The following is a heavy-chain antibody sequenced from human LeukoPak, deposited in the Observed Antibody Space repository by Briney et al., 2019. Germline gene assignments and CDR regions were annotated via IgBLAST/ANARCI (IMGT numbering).Heavy chain of an antibody. Sequence: GGSLRLSCAASGFTFSSYGMHWVRQAPGNGLEWVAVIWYDGSNKYYADSVKGRFTISRDNSKNTLYLQMNSLRAEDTAVYYCACVTITMVYWGQGTLVTVSS. CDR2: IWYDGSNK. V-gene: IGHV3-33*01. D-gene: IGHD3-10*01. J-gene: IGHJ4*02. CDR3: ACVTITMVY. CDR1: GFTFSSYG.